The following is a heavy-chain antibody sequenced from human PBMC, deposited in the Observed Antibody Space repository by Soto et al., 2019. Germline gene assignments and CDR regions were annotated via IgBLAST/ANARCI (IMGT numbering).Heavy chain of an antibody. CDR2: IYYSGST. D-gene: IGHD3-3*01. V-gene: IGHV4-59*01. Sequence: SETLSLTCTVSGGSISSYYWSWIRQPPGKGLEWIGYIYYSGSTNYNPSLKSRVAISVDTSKNPFSLKLSSVTAADTAVYYCPRGRYAFWSGLPRDYGMDVWGQGTTVTVSS. CDR3: PRGRYAFWSGLPRDYGMDV. CDR1: GGSISSYY. J-gene: IGHJ6*02.